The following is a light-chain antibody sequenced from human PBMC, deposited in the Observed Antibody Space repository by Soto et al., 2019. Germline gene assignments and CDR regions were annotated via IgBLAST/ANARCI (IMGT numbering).Light chain of an antibody. J-gene: IGLJ2*01. Sequence: QSVLTQPPSASGSPGQSVTISCTGNSSDVGGYNYVSWYQQHPGKAPKLMIYEVTKRPSGVPDRFSGSKSGNTASLTVSGLQAEDEADYYCSSYGGSNNLVFGGGTKLTVL. CDR1: SSDVGGYNY. CDR3: SSYGGSNNLV. V-gene: IGLV2-8*01. CDR2: EVT.